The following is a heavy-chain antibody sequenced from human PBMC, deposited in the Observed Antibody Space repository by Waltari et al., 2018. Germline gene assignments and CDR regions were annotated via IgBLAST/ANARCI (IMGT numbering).Heavy chain of an antibody. CDR1: GFTFSSYG. D-gene: IGHD1-26*01. V-gene: IGHV3-30*02. J-gene: IGHJ4*02. CDR2: IGYDKNEK. Sequence: VQLLESGGGVVQPGGSLRLSCAASGFTFSSYGMHWARQAPGKGLEWGACIGYDKNEKYHADSVKVRFTISRDNSRNNLYLQMDSLTPEDTAVYYCAAYTGSPSRPGPPSLWGRGTLVTVSS. CDR3: AAYTGSPSRPGPPSL.